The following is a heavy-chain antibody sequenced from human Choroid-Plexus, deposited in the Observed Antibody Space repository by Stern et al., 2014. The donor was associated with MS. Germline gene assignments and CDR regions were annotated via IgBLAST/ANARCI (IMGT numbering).Heavy chain of an antibody. J-gene: IGHJ6*02. CDR1: GYIFTGYY. CDR3: ARDQRGITIFGVVTDYYYLGMDV. V-gene: IGHV1-2*02. CDR2: INPNTGGT. D-gene: IGHD3-3*01. Sequence: VQLVESGAEVKKPGASVKVSCTTSGYIFTGYYIHWVRQAPGQGLEWMAWINPNTGGTKYAQKFQGRVTMSRDTSIRTAYVELSSLTSDDTAVYYCARDQRGITIFGVVTDYYYLGMDVWGQGTTVTVSS.